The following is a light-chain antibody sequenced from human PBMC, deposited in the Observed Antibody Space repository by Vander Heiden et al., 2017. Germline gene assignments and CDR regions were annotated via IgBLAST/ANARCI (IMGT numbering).Light chain of an antibody. CDR3: QVWDGVSDLLVV. V-gene: IGLV3-21*02. Sequence: SYVLTQPPSVSVAPGQTASIICGGKDIERKSVQCYQQRPGQAALRVVYDDNDRPLGIAERVSSCNSGNTATLVVTGLEAGDEGGYFCQVWDGVSDLLVVFGGVTKLSVL. J-gene: IGLJ2*01. CDR2: DDN. CDR1: DIERKS.